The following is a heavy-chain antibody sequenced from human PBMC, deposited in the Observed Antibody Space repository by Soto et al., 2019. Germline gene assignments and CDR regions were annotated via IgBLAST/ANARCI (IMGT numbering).Heavy chain of an antibody. CDR3: ARDGCSSTSCYRRPYYYGMDV. CDR2: IYYSGST. CDR1: GGSVSSGSYY. D-gene: IGHD2-2*01. Sequence: SSETLSLTCTVSGGSVSSGSYYWSWIRQPPGKGLEWIGYIYYSGSTNYNPSLKSRVTISVDTSKNQFSLKLSSVTAADTAVYYCARDGCSSTSCYRRPYYYGMDVWGQGTTVTVSS. V-gene: IGHV4-61*01. J-gene: IGHJ6*02.